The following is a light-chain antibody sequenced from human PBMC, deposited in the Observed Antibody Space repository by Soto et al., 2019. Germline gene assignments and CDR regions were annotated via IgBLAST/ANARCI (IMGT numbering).Light chain of an antibody. V-gene: IGKV3-20*01. CDR1: QSLTKRY. CDR3: QQYGSSLVYT. J-gene: IGKJ2*01. Sequence: EIVLTQSPGTLSLSPGERATLSCRASQSLTKRYLAWYQQKSGQAPRLLIYGASNRATGIPDRFSGSGSGTDFTLSIRRLEPEEFAVYYCQQYGSSLVYTFGQGTKLEIK. CDR2: GAS.